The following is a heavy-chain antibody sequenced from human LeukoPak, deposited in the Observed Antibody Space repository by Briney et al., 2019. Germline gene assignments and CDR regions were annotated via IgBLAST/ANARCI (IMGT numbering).Heavy chain of an antibody. D-gene: IGHD7-27*01. Sequence: PSETLSLTCAVFGRSLNGSCLTWIRQLPGKGLEWIGEINHSGSTNYSPSLKSRVTISVDPSKNQFSLKLSSVTAADTAVYYCARHEGVTGGNFDYWGQGTLVTVSS. CDR1: GRSLNGSC. CDR2: INHSGST. J-gene: IGHJ4*02. V-gene: IGHV4-34*01. CDR3: ARHEGVTGGNFDY.